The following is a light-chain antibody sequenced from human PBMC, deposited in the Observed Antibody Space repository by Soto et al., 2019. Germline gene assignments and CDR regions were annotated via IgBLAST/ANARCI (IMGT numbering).Light chain of an antibody. CDR3: SSYAGSNSWV. Sequence: QSALTQPPSASASPGQSVTISCTGTSGDVGGYNYVSWYQQHPGKAPKLMIYEVSKRPSGVPDRFSGSKSGNTASLTVSGLQAEDESHYYCSSYAGSNSWVFGGGTQLTVL. CDR1: SGDVGGYNY. V-gene: IGLV2-8*01. J-gene: IGLJ3*02. CDR2: EVS.